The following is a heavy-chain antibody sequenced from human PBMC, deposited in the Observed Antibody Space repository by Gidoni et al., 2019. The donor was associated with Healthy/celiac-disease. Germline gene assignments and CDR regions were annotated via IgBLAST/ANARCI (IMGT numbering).Heavy chain of an antibody. J-gene: IGHJ6*02. D-gene: IGHD2-2*01. CDR2: ITYDGSNK. CDR3: AKEYCSSTSCLPDYYYGMDV. V-gene: IGHV3-30*18. CDR1: GFTFSSSG. Sequence: QVQLVESGGGVVQPGRSLRLSCAAHGFTFSSSGMHWVRQAPGKGLEGVAVITYDGSNKYYADSVKGRFTISRDNSKNTLYLQMNSLRAEDTAVYYCAKEYCSSTSCLPDYYYGMDVWGQGTTVTVSS.